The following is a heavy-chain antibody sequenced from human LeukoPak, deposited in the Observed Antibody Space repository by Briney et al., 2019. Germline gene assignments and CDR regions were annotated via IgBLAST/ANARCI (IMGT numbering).Heavy chain of an antibody. CDR1: GYTFTSYG. D-gene: IGHD1-26*01. J-gene: IGHJ4*02. CDR3: ARDPVGGGSYHPMDY. Sequence: PEASVKVSCKASGYTFTSYGISWVRQAPGQGLEWVGWISAYNGNTNYAQKLQGRVTMTTDTSTSTAYMELRSLRSDDTAVYYCARDPVGGGSYHPMDYWGQGTLVTVSS. V-gene: IGHV1-18*01. CDR2: ISAYNGNT.